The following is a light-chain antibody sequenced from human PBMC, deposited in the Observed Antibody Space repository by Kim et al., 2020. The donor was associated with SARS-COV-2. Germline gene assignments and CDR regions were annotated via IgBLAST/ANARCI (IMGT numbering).Light chain of an antibody. J-gene: IGLJ3*02. V-gene: IGLV1-44*01. CDR2: SNN. CDR3: AAWDDSLNGPV. CDR1: SSNIESNT. Sequence: GQRVTSSCSGSSSNIESNTVNCYPQLPATAPKLLIYSNNQRPSGVPDRFSGSKSGTSASLAISGLQSEDEADYYCAAWDDSLNGPVFGGGTKLTVL.